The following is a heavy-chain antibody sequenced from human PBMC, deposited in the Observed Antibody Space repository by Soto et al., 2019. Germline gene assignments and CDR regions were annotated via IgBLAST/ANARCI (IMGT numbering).Heavy chain of an antibody. D-gene: IGHD6-13*01. CDR1: GFTFSRDS. V-gene: IGHV3-48*01. CDR3: AREGDGSRWFNYFDY. J-gene: IGHJ4*02. Sequence: QLVESGGGLVQPGGSLRLACAASGFTFSRDSMNWVRQAPGKGLEWVSYMSSGGSTIYYADSVKGRFTISRDNAKNSLYLQMNSLRAEDTAVYYCAREGDGSRWFNYFDYWGQGTQVTVSS. CDR2: MSSGGSTI.